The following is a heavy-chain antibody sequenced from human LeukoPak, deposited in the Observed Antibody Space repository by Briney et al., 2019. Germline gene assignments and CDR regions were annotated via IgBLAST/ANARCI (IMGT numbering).Heavy chain of an antibody. CDR1: GGSISSYY. Sequence: PSETPSLTCTVSGGSISSYYWSWIRQPPGKGLEWIGYIYYSGSTNYNPSLKSRVTISVDTSKNQFSLKLSSVTAADTAVYYCARQGKSSSWGLDYWGQGTLVTVSS. J-gene: IGHJ4*02. D-gene: IGHD6-13*01. CDR2: IYYSGST. V-gene: IGHV4-59*08. CDR3: ARQGKSSSWGLDY.